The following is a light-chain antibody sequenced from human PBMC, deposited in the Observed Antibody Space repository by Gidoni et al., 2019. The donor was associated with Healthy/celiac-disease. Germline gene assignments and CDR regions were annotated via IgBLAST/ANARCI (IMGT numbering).Light chain of an antibody. Sequence: QSALTQPASVSGSPGQSITISCTGTSSDVGGYNYVSWYQQHPGKAPKLMIYEVSNRPSGVSNRFSGSKSGNTASLTISGLQAEDEADYYCSSYTSSSTLGGEVFGGGTKLTVL. V-gene: IGLV2-14*01. J-gene: IGLJ2*01. CDR1: SSDVGGYNY. CDR2: EVS. CDR3: SSYTSSSTLGGEV.